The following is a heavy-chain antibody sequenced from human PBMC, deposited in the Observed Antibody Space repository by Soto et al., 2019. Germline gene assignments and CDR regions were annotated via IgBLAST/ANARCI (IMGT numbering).Heavy chain of an antibody. CDR1: GFTFNSYW. D-gene: IGHD6-19*01. Sequence: GSLRLSCVTSGFTFNSYWMSWVLQTPGQGLECVARINHDGSDKNYVDSVKGRFTISRDNAKNSLFLQMNSLRADDTAVYYCTTLSWDASDWHWGLGALVTVSS. V-gene: IGHV3-7*03. J-gene: IGHJ4*02. CDR2: INHDGSDK. CDR3: TTLSWDASDWH.